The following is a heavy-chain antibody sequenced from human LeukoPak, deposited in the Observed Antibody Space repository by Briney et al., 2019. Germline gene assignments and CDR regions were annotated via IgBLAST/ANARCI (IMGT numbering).Heavy chain of an antibody. Sequence: GGSLRLSCAASGFTFSSYGMHWVRQAPGKGLEWVAVIWYDGRNKNYADYVKGRFTISRDNSKNTLYLQMNGLRVEDTAVYYCARDQRLRLGEFSFPDYWGQGTLVTVSS. V-gene: IGHV3-33*01. J-gene: IGHJ4*02. D-gene: IGHD3-16*02. CDR2: IWYDGRNK. CDR3: ARDQRLRLGEFSFPDY. CDR1: GFTFSSYG.